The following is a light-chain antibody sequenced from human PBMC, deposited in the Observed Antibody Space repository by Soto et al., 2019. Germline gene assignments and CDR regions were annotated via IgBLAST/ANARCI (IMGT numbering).Light chain of an antibody. CDR3: KQYNSYWT. Sequence: IQMTQSPSILSASVGYRVTITFLASQSISSWLAWYQQKPGKAPKLLIYKASALESGVPSRFSGSGSGTEFPLTISSLQPDDFATYYCKQYNSYWTFGQGTTVDIK. CDR1: QSISSW. V-gene: IGKV1-5*03. CDR2: KAS. J-gene: IGKJ1*01.